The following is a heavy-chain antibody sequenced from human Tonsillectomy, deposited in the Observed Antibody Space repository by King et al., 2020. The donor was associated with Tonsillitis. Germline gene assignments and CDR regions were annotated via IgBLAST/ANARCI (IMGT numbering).Heavy chain of an antibody. J-gene: IGHJ3*02. CDR3: AREGVVGGKDDAADI. Sequence: VQLVESGGGLVQPGGSLRLSCAASGFSLSNFYMTWVRQAPGKGLEWVANVRQDGREQFYVDSVKGRFTIYRDNTKNSVYLQMNRLRVEGTAMYYCAREGVVGGKDDAADIWGQGTVVTVSS. D-gene: IGHD1-26*01. V-gene: IGHV3-7*03. CDR2: VRQDGREQ. CDR1: GFSLSNFY.